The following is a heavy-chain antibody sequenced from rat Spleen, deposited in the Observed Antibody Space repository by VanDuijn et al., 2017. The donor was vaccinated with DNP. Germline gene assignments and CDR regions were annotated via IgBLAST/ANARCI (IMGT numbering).Heavy chain of an antibody. Sequence: QVQLQQSGAELAKPGSSVKISCKASGYTFTTYYISWIKQTTGQGLDFIGYINTGSEHTNNNEKFKGKATLTVDKSSSTAFMQLSSLTPDDSAVYYCARRRLPYWYFDFWGPGTTVTVSS. J-gene: IGHJ1*01. CDR1: GYTFTTYY. D-gene: IGHD1-4*01. CDR2: INTGSEHT. CDR3: ARRRLPYWYFDF. V-gene: IGHV1-43*01.